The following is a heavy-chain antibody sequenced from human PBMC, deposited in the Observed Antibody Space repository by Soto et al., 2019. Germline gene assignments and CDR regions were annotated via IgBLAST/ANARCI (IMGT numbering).Heavy chain of an antibody. CDR3: ARSPEATVTAFDY. CDR2: IYYSGST. D-gene: IGHD4-17*01. J-gene: IGHJ4*02. V-gene: IGHV4-31*03. Sequence: QVQLQESGPGLVKPSQTLSLTCTVSGGSISSGGYYWSWIRQHPGKGLEWIGYIYYSGSTYYNPSLMSRVTISVDTSKNQLSRKLSSVTAADTAVYYSARSPEATVTAFDYWGQGTLVTVSS. CDR1: GGSISSGGYY.